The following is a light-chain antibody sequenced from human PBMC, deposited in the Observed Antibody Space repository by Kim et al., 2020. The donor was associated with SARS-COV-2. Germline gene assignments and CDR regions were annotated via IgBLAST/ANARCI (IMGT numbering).Light chain of an antibody. CDR2: GAS. J-gene: IGKJ2*02. V-gene: IGKV3-20*01. CDR3: QQYGSSLPWT. CDR1: QSVSSRF. Sequence: SPGEDGPPSCRASQSVSSRFLAWYQQKPGQSPRLLIYGASSRATGIPDRFSGSGSGTDFTLTISRLEPEDFAVYYCQQYGSSLPWTFGQGTKLEI.